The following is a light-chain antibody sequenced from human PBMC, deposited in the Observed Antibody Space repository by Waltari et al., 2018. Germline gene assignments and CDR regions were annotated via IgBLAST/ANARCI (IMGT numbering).Light chain of an antibody. V-gene: IGLV1-40*01. Sequence: QSGLTQPPPVSGAPGQRVTISCPGTSSTIGAGYDVHWYQLLPGTAPKLLIYGNSNRPSGVPDRFSGSKSGTSASLAITGLQAEDEAGYYCQSYDSSLSGSVFGGGTKLTVL. CDR1: SSTIGAGYD. CDR3: QSYDSSLSGSV. J-gene: IGLJ2*01. CDR2: GNS.